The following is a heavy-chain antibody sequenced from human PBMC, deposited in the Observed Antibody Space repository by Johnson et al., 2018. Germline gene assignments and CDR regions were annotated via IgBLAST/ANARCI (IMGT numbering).Heavy chain of an antibody. J-gene: IGHJ5*02. CDR1: GYTFTSYD. CDR2: IIPIFGTA. V-gene: IGHV1-69*01. CDR3: ARVRRITLNWFDP. D-gene: IGHD3-10*01. Sequence: QVQLVESGAEVKKPGASVKVSCKASGYTFTSYDINWVRQATGQGLEWMGGIIPIFGTANYAQKFQGRVTITADESTSTAYMELRSLRSDDTAVYYCARVRRITLNWFDPWGQGTLVTVSP.